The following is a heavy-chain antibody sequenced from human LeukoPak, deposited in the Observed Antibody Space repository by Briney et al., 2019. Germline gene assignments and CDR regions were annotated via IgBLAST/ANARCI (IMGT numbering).Heavy chain of an antibody. V-gene: IGHV3-23*01. Sequence: GGSLRLSCAASGFTFSSYAMSWVRQAPGKGLEWVSAISGSGGSTYYADSVKGRFTISRDNSKNTLYLQMNSLRAEDTAVYYCAKDRYYDILTGYPDAFDIWGQGTMVTVSS. CDR2: ISGSGGST. CDR1: GFTFSSYA. J-gene: IGHJ3*02. CDR3: AKDRYYDILTGYPDAFDI. D-gene: IGHD3-9*01.